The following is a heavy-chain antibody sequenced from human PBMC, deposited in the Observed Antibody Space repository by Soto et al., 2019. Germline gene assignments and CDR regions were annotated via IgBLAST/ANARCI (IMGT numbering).Heavy chain of an antibody. CDR2: IYTSGST. CDR1: GGSISSYY. V-gene: IGHV4-4*07. Sequence: SETLSLTCTVSGGSISSYYWSWIRQPAGKGLEWIGRIYTSGSTNYNPSLKSRVTMSVDTSKNQFSLKLSSVTAADTAVYYCARDMYYYDSSGYPPTFDYWGQGTLVTVSS. CDR3: ARDMYYYDSSGYPPTFDY. D-gene: IGHD3-22*01. J-gene: IGHJ4*02.